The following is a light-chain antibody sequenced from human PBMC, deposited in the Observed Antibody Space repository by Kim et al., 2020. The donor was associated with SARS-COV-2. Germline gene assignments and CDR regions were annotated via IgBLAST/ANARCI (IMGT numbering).Light chain of an antibody. J-gene: IGLJ3*02. CDR3: QAWDSSVV. V-gene: IGLV3-1*01. CDR2: KDN. Sequence: VSVPPGQTVSITCSGDKLGDKYASWYQQKPGQSPALVIYKDNMRPSGIPERFSGSNSGNTATLTISGTQAMDEGDYYCQAWDSSVVFGGGTQLTVL. CDR1: KLGDKY.